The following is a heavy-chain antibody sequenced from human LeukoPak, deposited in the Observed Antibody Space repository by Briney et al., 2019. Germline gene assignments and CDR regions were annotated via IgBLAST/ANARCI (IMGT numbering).Heavy chain of an antibody. CDR3: ARDVGYTSPDYYGSGSLVDY. D-gene: IGHD3-10*01. Sequence: SDTLSLTCTVSGGSISSYYWSWIRQPPGKGLEWIGYIYYSGSTNYNPSLKSRVTISVDTSKNQFSLKLSSVTAADTAVYYCARDVGYTSPDYYGSGSLVDYWGQGTLVTVSS. V-gene: IGHV4-59*01. J-gene: IGHJ4*02. CDR2: IYYSGST. CDR1: GGSISSYY.